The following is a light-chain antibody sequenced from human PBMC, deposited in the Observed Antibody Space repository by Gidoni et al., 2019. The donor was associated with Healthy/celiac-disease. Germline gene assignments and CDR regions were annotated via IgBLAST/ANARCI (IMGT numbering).Light chain of an antibody. CDR2: GAS. J-gene: IGKJ4*01. V-gene: IGKV3-20*01. Sequence: EIVLAPSPGTLSLSPGERATLSCRSSQSVSSSYLAWYQQKPGQAPRLLIYGASSRATGIPDRFSGSGSGTDFTLTISRLEPEDFAVYYCQQYGSSPPLTFXGXTKVEIK. CDR1: QSVSSSY. CDR3: QQYGSSPPLT.